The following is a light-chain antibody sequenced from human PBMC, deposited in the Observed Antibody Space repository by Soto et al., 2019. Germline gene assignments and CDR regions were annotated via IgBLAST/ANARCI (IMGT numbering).Light chain of an antibody. V-gene: IGKV3-15*01. J-gene: IGKJ1*01. CDR2: RAS. Sequence: EIVMTQSLATLSVSPGERATLSCTASHYVYSNVAWFQQRPGQAPRLLIYRASTRATGTPARFSGSGSRTEFTLIITSLQYEDFALYYCQQYHNLWTFGRGTEVEIK. CDR1: HYVYSN. CDR3: QQYHNLWT.